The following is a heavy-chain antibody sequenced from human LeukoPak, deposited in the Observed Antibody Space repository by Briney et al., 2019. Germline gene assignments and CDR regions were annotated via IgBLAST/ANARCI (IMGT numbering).Heavy chain of an antibody. Sequence: GGPLRLSCAASGFTFPNYWMSWVRQAPGKGLEWVANIRQDGSEKFYVDSVKGRFTISGDNDKSSLYLQMNSLRGEDTALYYCAKAHCAIISCGMDSWGKGTLVTVSS. V-gene: IGHV3-7*01. D-gene: IGHD2-8*01. J-gene: IGHJ4*02. CDR2: IRQDGSEK. CDR3: AKAHCAIISCGMDS. CDR1: GFTFPNYW.